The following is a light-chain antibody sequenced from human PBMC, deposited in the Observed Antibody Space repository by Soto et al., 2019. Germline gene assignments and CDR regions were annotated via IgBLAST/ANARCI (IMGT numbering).Light chain of an antibody. CDR1: QSVSTRY. J-gene: IGKJ1*01. CDR2: GAS. CDR3: QQYDRSWT. Sequence: EIGLTQSPCTLSLSPGERATLSCRASQSVSTRYLAWYHQRPGQAPRLLIYGASRRATGIPDRFSGSGSGTDFTLTISRLEPEDFAVYYCQQYDRSWTFGQGTKVDIK. V-gene: IGKV3-20*01.